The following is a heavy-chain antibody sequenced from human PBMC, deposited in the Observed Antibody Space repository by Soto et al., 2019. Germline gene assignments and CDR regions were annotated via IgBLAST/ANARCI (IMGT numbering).Heavy chain of an antibody. CDR2: INHSGST. CDR1: GGSFSGYS. D-gene: IGHD1-1*01. J-gene: IGHJ6*02. V-gene: IGHV4-34*01. Sequence: SETLSLTCAFYGGSFSGYSWSWIRQPPGKGLEWIGEINHSGSTNYNPSLKSRVTISVDTSKNQFSLKLSSVTAADTAVYYCARGMGTGGYYYYDMDVWGQGTTVTVSS. CDR3: ARGMGTGGYYYYDMDV.